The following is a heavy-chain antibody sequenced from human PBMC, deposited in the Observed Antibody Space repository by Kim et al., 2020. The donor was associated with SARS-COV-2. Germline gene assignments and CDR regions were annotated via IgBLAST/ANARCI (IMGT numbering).Heavy chain of an antibody. CDR3: ARGGASYGVAFDY. CDR1: GGSISSGGYY. V-gene: IGHV4-31*03. J-gene: IGHJ4*02. CDR2: IYYSGST. D-gene: IGHD5-18*01. Sequence: SETLSLTCTVSGGSISSGGYYWSWIRQHPGKGLEWIGYIYYSGSTYYNPSLKSRVTISVDTSKNQFSLKLSSVTAADTAVYYCARGGASYGVAFDYWGQGTLVTVSS.